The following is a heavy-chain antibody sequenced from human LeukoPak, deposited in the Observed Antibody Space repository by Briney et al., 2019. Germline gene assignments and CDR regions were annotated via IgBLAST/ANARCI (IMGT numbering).Heavy chain of an antibody. D-gene: IGHD2-2*02. Sequence: ASVKVSCKASGYTFTSCYMHWVRQAPGQGLEWMGIINPSGGSTSYAQKFQGRVTMTRDTSTSTVYMELSSLRSEDTAVYYCARTYCSSTSCYNYFDYWGQGTLVTVSS. V-gene: IGHV1-46*01. CDR3: ARTYCSSTSCYNYFDY. CDR1: GYTFTSCY. J-gene: IGHJ4*02. CDR2: INPSGGST.